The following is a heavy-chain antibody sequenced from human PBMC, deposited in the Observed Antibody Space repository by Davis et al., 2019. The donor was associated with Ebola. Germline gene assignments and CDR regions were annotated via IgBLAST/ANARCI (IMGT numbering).Heavy chain of an antibody. Sequence: KVSCKGSGYPFSVYWIAWVRQMPGKGLEWMGIIYPSDSDTRYSPSFRGQVTISVDQSINTAYLQWNNLRASDTAMYYCGRVYQLRPGWVDPWGQGTLVTVSS. J-gene: IGHJ5*02. V-gene: IGHV5-51*01. CDR1: GYPFSVYW. CDR2: IYPSDSDT. D-gene: IGHD2-21*01. CDR3: GRVYQLRPGWVDP.